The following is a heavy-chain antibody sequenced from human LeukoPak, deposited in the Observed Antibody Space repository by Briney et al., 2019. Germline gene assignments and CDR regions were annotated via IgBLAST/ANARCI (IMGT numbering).Heavy chain of an antibody. J-gene: IGHJ4*02. CDR1: GYSFTSYW. V-gene: IGHV5-51*01. CDR2: IYPCDSDT. D-gene: IGHD6-6*01. CDR3: ASSQYSASSIDY. Sequence: GAALKFSCKGAGYSFTSYWIWWGRQMPGKLVEWMGIIYPCDSDTRYSPSFQSQVTISADKSITTPYLQWSSRTASATAMYYSASSQYSASSIDYWGQGTLVTVSS.